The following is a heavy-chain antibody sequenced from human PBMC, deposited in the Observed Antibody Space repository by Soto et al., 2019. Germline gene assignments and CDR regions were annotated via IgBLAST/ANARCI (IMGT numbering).Heavy chain of an antibody. Sequence: QVQLQGSGPGQVKPSETLSLTYTVSGDSISDYFYWSWIRQPAGKGLEWIGRIYTDGTTKYNPSLKSRVTLSLDKSKNQFSLRLSSVTAADTGVYYFAREVRGGFTGIFDQWGRGSRVTVSS. J-gene: IGHJ4*02. CDR3: AREVRGGFTGIFDQ. CDR1: GDSISDYFY. CDR2: IYTDGTT. D-gene: IGHD2-15*01. V-gene: IGHV4-4*07.